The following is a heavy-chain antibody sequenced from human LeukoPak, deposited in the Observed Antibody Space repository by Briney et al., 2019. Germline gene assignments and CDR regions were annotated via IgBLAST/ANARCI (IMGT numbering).Heavy chain of an antibody. D-gene: IGHD2-2*02. Sequence: ASVKVSCKASGGTFSSYAISWVRQAPGQGLEWMGRIIPIFGTANYAQKFQGRVTITTDESTSTAYMELSSLRSEDTAVYYCARGEYQLLYNYYYYYYMDVWGKGTTVTVSS. V-gene: IGHV1-69*05. CDR1: GGTFSSYA. CDR3: ARGEYQLLYNYYYYYYMDV. J-gene: IGHJ6*03. CDR2: IIPIFGTA.